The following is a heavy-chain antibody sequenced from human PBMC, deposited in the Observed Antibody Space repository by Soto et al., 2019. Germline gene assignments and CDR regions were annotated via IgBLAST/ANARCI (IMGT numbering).Heavy chain of an antibody. D-gene: IGHD1-26*01. V-gene: IGHV3-73*02. J-gene: IGHJ4*02. CDR3: MWELPTGVY. CDR2: TRMKSNTYAT. CDR1: GFTFTGSA. Sequence: EVQVVESGGGLVQPGGSLKVCCAASGFTFTGSAMHWVRQASGKGLEWIGRTRMKSNTYATSYAASLKGSFTISRDDSKNTAYLQMNSLKTEDTALYYCMWELPTGVYWGQGTLVTVSS.